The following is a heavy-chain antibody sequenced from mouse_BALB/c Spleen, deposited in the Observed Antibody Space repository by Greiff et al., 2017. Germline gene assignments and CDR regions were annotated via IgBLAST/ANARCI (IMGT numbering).Heavy chain of an antibody. CDR3: ARPHAMDY. V-gene: IGHV5-12-2*01. J-gene: IGHJ4*01. CDR2: ISNGGGST. Sequence: EVQRVESGGGLVQPGGSLKLSCAASGFTFSSYTMSWVRQTPEKRLEWVAYISNGGGSTYYPDTVKGRFTISRDNAKNTLYLQMSSLKSEDTAMYYCARPHAMDYWGQGTSVTVSS. CDR1: GFTFSSYT.